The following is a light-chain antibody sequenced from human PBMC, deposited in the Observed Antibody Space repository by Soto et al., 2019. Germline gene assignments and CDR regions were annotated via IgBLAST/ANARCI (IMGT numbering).Light chain of an antibody. V-gene: IGKV3-20*01. J-gene: IGKJ1*01. CDR3: QQLNSYPPRVT. CDR1: QSVSSDY. Sequence: IVLTQSPGTLSLSPGERASVSCRASQSVSSDYLAWYQQKPGQAPRLLIYGASSRATGIPDRFSGSGSGTEFTLTISSLQPEDFATYYCQQLNSYPPRVTFGQGTKVDI. CDR2: GAS.